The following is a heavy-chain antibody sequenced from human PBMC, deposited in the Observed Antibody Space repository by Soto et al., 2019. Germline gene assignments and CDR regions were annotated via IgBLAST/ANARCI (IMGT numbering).Heavy chain of an antibody. CDR1: GYTFTSYG. J-gene: IGHJ4*02. V-gene: IGHV1-18*01. Sequence: QVQLVQSGAEVKKPGASVKVSCKASGYTFTSYGISWVRQAPGQGLAWMGWINAYHGNANAAQKLRGRVTITTDTSTSTAYMELRSLRSDDTAVYYCARDVGYGRIDYWGQATLVTVSS. CDR3: ARDVGYGRIDY. D-gene: IGHD5-18*01. CDR2: INAYHGNA.